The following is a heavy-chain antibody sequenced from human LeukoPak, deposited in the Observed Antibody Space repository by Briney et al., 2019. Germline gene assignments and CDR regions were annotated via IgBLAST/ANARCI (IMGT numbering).Heavy chain of an antibody. Sequence: PGGSLRLSSPASGFTYISYELNWVRQAPGKGLEWVSYISSSVRTIYYADSVKGRFTISIDNAKNSLYLQMSSLRAEDTAVYYCARDRENVIVGATRGLDYRGEGTLVTVSS. J-gene: IGHJ4*02. V-gene: IGHV3-48*03. CDR2: ISSSVRTI. CDR1: GFTYISYE. D-gene: IGHD1-26*01. CDR3: ARDRENVIVGATRGLDY.